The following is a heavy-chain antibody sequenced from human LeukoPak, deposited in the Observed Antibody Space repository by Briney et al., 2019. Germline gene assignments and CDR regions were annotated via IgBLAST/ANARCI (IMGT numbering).Heavy chain of an antibody. J-gene: IGHJ3*02. V-gene: IGHV4-31*03. D-gene: IGHD4-17*01. CDR3: ARIDFRGTYGDWEDAFDI. CDR1: GGSISSGGYY. CDR2: IYYSGST. Sequence: SETLSLTCTVSGGSISSGGYYWSWIRQHPGKGLEWIGYIYYSGSTYYNPSLESRVTISVDTSKNHFSLKLSSVTAADTAVYYCARIDFRGTYGDWEDAFDIWGQGTMVTVSS.